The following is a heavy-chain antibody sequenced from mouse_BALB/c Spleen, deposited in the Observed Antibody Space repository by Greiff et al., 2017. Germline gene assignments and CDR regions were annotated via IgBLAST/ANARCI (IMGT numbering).Heavy chain of an antibody. CDR3: ARDGAYYRF. J-gene: IGHJ2*01. V-gene: IGHV3-6*02. D-gene: IGHD2-14*01. Sequence: DVQLQESGPGLVKPSQSLSLTCSVTGYSITSGYYWNWIRQFPGNKLEWMGYISYDGSNNYNPSLKNRISITRDTSKNQFFLKLNSVTTEDTATYYCARDGAYYRFWGQGTTLTVSS. CDR2: ISYDGSN. CDR1: GYSITSGYY.